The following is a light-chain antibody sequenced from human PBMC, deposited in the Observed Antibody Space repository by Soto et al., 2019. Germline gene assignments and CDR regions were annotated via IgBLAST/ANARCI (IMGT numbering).Light chain of an antibody. CDR2: EVS. CDR1: SSDVGSYNL. Sequence: QSARNQPASVSGSPGQSITIPCTGTSSDVGSYNLVSWYQQHPGKAPKLMIYEVSKRPSGVSNRFSGSKSGNTASLTISGLQAEDEADYYCCSYAGSSTYVVFGGGT. J-gene: IGLJ2*01. V-gene: IGLV2-23*02. CDR3: CSYAGSSTYVV.